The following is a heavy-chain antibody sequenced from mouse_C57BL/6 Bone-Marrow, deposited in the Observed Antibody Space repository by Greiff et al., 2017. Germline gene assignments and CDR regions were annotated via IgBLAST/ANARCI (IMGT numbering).Heavy chain of an antibody. CDR1: GFTFSSYA. CDR2: ISDGGSYT. V-gene: IGHV5-4*01. Sequence: EVQRVESGGGLVKPGGSLKLSCAASGFTFSSYAMSWVRQTPEKRLEWVATISDGGSYTYYPDNVKGRFTISRDNAKNNLYLQMSHLKSEDTAMYYCARGQGAYWGQGTLVTVSA. J-gene: IGHJ3*01. CDR3: ARGQGAY.